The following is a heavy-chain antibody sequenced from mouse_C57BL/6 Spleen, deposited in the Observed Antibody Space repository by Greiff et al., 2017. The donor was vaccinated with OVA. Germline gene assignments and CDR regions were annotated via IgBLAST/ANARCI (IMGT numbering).Heavy chain of an antibody. J-gene: IGHJ1*03. CDR2: ISYDGSN. V-gene: IGHV3-6*01. CDR1: GYSITSGYY. D-gene: IGHD1-1*01. CDR3: ARFYGSSSYWYFDV. Sequence: EVKLMESGPGLVKPSQSLSLTCSVTGYSITSGYYWNWIRQFPGNKLEWMGYISYDGSNNYNPSLKNRISITRDTSKNQFFLKLNSVTTEDTATYYCARFYGSSSYWYFDVWGTGTTVTVSS.